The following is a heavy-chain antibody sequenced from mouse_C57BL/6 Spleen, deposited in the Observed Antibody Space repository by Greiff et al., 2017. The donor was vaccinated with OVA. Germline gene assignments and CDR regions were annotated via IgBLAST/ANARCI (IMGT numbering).Heavy chain of an antibody. D-gene: IGHD4-1*01. J-gene: IGHJ2*01. CDR3: ARSGSKLGRGVLDYFDY. CDR2: IDPNSGGT. CDR1: GYTFTSYW. V-gene: IGHV1-72*01. Sequence: VQLQESGAELVKPGASVKLSCKASGYTFTSYWMHWVKQRPGRGLEWIGRIDPNSGGTKYNEKFKSKATLTVDKPSSTAYMQLSSLTSEDSAVYYCARSGSKLGRGVLDYFDYWGQGTTLTVSS.